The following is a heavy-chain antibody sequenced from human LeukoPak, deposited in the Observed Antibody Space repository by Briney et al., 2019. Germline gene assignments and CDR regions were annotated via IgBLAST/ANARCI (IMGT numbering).Heavy chain of an antibody. CDR3: ARDGTSSGYLREVYFQH. J-gene: IGHJ1*01. V-gene: IGHV3-33*08. CDR1: GFTFSSYA. Sequence: QPGGSLRLSCAASGFTFSSYAMHWVRQAPGKGLEWVAVIWYDGSNKYYADSVKGRFTISRDNSKNTLYLQMNSLRAEDTAVYYCARDGTSSGYLREVYFQHWGQGTLVTVSS. D-gene: IGHD3-22*01. CDR2: IWYDGSNK.